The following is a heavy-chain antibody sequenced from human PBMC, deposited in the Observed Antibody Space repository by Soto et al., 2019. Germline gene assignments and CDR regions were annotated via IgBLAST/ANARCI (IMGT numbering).Heavy chain of an antibody. Sequence: EVQLVQSGAEVKKPGATVKISCKVSGYTFTDYYMHWVQQPPGKGLEWMGLVDPEDGGTIYAEKFQGRGAITADTSKDTDYMELSSLRSEDTAVYCCATEGQLWLQSDWGQGTLVAVSS. D-gene: IGHD5-12*01. CDR2: VDPEDGGT. CDR1: GYTFTDYY. V-gene: IGHV1-69-2*01. J-gene: IGHJ4*02. CDR3: ATEGQLWLQSD.